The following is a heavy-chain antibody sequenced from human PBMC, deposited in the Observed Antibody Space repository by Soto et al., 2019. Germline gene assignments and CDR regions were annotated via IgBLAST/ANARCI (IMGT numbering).Heavy chain of an antibody. CDR1: GVPFSSYA. Sequence: GGSLRISCAASGVPFSSYAMSWVRQAPGKGLEWVSAISGSGGSTYYADSVKGRFTISRDNSKNTLYLQMNSLRAEDTAVYYCAKVRGYDFWSGNYYYYGMDVWGQGTTVTVSS. D-gene: IGHD3-3*01. J-gene: IGHJ6*02. CDR3: AKVRGYDFWSGNYYYYGMDV. V-gene: IGHV3-23*01. CDR2: ISGSGGST.